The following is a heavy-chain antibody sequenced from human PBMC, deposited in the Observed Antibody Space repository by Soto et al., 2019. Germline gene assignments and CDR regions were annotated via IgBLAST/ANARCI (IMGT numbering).Heavy chain of an antibody. V-gene: IGHV4-34*01. D-gene: IGHD6-13*01. CDR2: INHSGST. CDR1: GGSFSGYY. Sequence: QVQLQQWGAGLLKPSETLSLTCAVYGGSFSGYYWSWIRQPPGKGLEWIGEINHSGSTNYNPSLKSRVTIAVDTAKNQFSLKLSSVTAADTAVYYCARGRDPKQQLGQNYYYYYGMDVWGQGTTVTVSS. J-gene: IGHJ6*02. CDR3: ARGRDPKQQLGQNYYYYYGMDV.